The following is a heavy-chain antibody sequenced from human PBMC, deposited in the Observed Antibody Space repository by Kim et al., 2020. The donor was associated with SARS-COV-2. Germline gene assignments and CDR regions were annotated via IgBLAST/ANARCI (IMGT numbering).Heavy chain of an antibody. J-gene: IGHJ4*02. D-gene: IGHD1-26*01. V-gene: IGHV4-39*01. CDR3: ARLSVGATKGLDY. Sequence: SETLSLTCTVSGGSISSSSYYWGWIRQPPGKGLEWIGSIYYSGSTYYNPSLKSRVTVSVDTSKNQFSLKLSSLTAADTAVYYCARLSVGATKGLDYWGQG. CDR2: IYYSGST. CDR1: GGSISSSSYY.